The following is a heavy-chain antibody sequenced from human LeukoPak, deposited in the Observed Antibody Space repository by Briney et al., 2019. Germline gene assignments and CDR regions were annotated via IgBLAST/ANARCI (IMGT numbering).Heavy chain of an antibody. Sequence: ASVTVSCKASGYTFTSYAMHWVRQAPGQRLECMGWINTGNGNTKYSQKFQGRVTITRDTSACTACMDLSSLRSEDTAVYYCARNTGAGNPPANYFDYWGQGTLVTVSS. CDR1: GYTFTSYA. D-gene: IGHD6-13*01. CDR2: INTGNGNT. CDR3: ARNTGAGNPPANYFDY. J-gene: IGHJ4*02. V-gene: IGHV1-3*04.